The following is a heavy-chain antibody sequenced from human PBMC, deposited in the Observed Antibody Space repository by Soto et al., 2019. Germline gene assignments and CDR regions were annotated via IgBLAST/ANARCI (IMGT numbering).Heavy chain of an antibody. Sequence: ASVKVSCKVSGYTLTELSMHWVRQAPGKGXEWMGGFDPEDGETIYAQKFQGRVTMTEDTSTDTAYMELSSLRSEDTAVYYCATDIRYSSGWYDSGIFDYWGQGTLVTVSS. J-gene: IGHJ4*02. V-gene: IGHV1-24*01. CDR3: ATDIRYSSGWYDSGIFDY. CDR2: FDPEDGET. D-gene: IGHD6-19*01. CDR1: GYTLTELS.